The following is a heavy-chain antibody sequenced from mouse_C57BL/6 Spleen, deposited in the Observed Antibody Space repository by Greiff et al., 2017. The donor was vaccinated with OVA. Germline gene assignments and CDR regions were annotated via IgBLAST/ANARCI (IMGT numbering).Heavy chain of an antibody. Sequence: QVQLKQPGAELVKPGASVKLSCKASGYTFTSYWMHWVKQRPGQGLEWIGMIHPNSGSTNYNEKFKSKATLTVDKSSSTAYMQLSSLTSEDSAVYYCAREGDSNDYFDYWGQGTTLTVSS. V-gene: IGHV1-64*01. CDR2: IHPNSGST. D-gene: IGHD2-5*01. CDR1: GYTFTSYW. J-gene: IGHJ2*01. CDR3: AREGDSNDYFDY.